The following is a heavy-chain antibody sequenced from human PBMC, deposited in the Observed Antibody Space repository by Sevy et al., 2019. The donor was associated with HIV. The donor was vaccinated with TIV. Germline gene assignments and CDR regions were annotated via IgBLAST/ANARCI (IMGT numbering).Heavy chain of an antibody. J-gene: IGHJ4*02. CDR1: GFTFSSYW. D-gene: IGHD2-2*01. CDR3: ARDSRGHSSTSADY. Sequence: GGSLRLSCAASGFTFSSYWMHWVRQAPGKGLLWVSLINSDGSTTSYADSVKGRFTISRDNAKNTLYLHMNSLRAEDTAVDYCARDSRGHSSTSADYWGQGTLVTVSS. V-gene: IGHV3-74*01. CDR2: INSDGSTT.